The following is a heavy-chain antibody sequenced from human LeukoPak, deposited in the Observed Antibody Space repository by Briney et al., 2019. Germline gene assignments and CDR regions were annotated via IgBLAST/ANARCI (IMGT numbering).Heavy chain of an antibody. CDR1: GLTVSSNY. V-gene: IGHV3-53*01. J-gene: IGHJ4*02. D-gene: IGHD6-19*01. CDR2: IYSGGST. CDR3: ARDNGRGWYYFDY. Sequence: GGSLRLSCAASGLTVSSNYMSWVRQAPGKGLEWVSVIYSGGSTYYADSVKGRFTISRDNSKNTLYLQMNSLRAEDTAVYYCARDNGRGWYYFDYWGQGTLVTVSS.